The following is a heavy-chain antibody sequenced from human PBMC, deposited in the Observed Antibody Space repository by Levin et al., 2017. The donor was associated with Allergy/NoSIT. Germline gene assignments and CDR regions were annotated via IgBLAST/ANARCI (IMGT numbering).Heavy chain of an antibody. CDR2: IKADGSEK. V-gene: IGHV3-7*01. CDR3: ARDLSY. J-gene: IGHJ4*02. Sequence: GGSLRLSCVASGFSLSTSWMTWVRQAPGKGLEWVANIKADGSEKYYGDSMKGRLTVSRDNAKNSLYLQMNSLRAEDTAVYYCARDLSYWGQGTLVTVSS. CDR1: GFSLSTSW.